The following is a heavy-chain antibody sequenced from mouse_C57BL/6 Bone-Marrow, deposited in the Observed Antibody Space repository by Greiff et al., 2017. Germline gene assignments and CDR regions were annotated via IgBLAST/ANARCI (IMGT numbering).Heavy chain of an antibody. Sequence: QVQLQQPGAELVKPGASVKMSCKASGYTFTSYWITWVKQRPGQGLEWIGDIYPGSGSTNYNEKFKSKATLTVDTSSSTAYMQLSSLTSDDSAVYYCARRYYGSSLWYFDVWGTGTTVTVSS. CDR3: ARRYYGSSLWYFDV. D-gene: IGHD1-1*01. CDR1: GYTFTSYW. CDR2: IYPGSGST. J-gene: IGHJ1*03. V-gene: IGHV1-55*01.